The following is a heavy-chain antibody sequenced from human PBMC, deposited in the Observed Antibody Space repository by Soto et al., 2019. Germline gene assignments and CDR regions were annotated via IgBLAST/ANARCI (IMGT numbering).Heavy chain of an antibody. CDR2: ISTSGPTR. V-gene: IGHV3-48*02. CDR3: ARFFGSGFDY. CDR1: GFTFSTDS. Sequence: EVQLVESGGGLVQPGGSLRLYCVASGFTFSTDSMNWVRQAPGKGLKWVAHISTSGPTRYYADSVKGRFTISRDNAKTSLYLQMDSLRNEDTAVYYCARFFGSGFDYWGQGTLFTVSS. J-gene: IGHJ4*02. D-gene: IGHD6-19*01.